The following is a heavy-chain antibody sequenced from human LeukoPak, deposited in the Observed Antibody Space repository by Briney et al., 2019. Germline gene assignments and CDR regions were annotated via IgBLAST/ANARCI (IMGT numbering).Heavy chain of an antibody. CDR3: ARDTEIFPIVVVPTYWYYMDV. J-gene: IGHJ6*03. Sequence: GGSLRLSCAASGFTFSSYGMHWVRQAPGKGLEWVAVISYDGNNKYYADSVKGRFTISRDNSKNTLYLQMNSLRAEDTAVYYCARDTEIFPIVVVPTYWYYMDVWGKGTTVTVSS. CDR1: GFTFSSYG. V-gene: IGHV3-30*03. D-gene: IGHD2-2*01. CDR2: ISYDGNNK.